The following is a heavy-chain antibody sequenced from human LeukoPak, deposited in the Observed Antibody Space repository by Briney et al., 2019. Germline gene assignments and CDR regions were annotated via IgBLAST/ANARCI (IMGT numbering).Heavy chain of an antibody. CDR1: GGSISSSSYY. D-gene: IGHD6-19*01. V-gene: IGHV4-39*01. J-gene: IGHJ1*01. Sequence: SETLSLTCTVSGGSISSSSYYWGWVRQPPGKGLERIGSIYYSGSTYYNPSLKSRVTISVDTSKNQFSLKLSSVTAADTAVYSCAGSSGWYVYFQHWGQGTLVTVSS. CDR2: IYYSGST. CDR3: AGSSGWYVYFQH.